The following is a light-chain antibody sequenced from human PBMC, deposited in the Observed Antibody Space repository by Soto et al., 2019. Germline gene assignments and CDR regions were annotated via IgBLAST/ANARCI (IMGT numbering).Light chain of an antibody. Sequence: IVMTQSPATLSVSPGGRATLSCRASQSISDTLAWYQQKPGQAPRLLIHGASTRATGFPARFSGSGSGTDFTLTISRLEPEDFALYYCQQHDILPITFGQGTRMEIK. CDR2: GAS. J-gene: IGKJ5*01. V-gene: IGKV3-15*01. CDR3: QQHDILPIT. CDR1: QSISDT.